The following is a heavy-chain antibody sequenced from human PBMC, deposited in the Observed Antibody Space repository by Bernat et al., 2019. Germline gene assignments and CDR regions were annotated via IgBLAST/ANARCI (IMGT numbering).Heavy chain of an antibody. J-gene: IGHJ4*02. CDR3: ARGGGVTPFDY. D-gene: IGHD3-16*01. V-gene: IGHV1-18*01. Sequence: QFHLVQSGAGGKKLGPSVRVSSKPSGYPFTNYPVPWVRQPPGQGLEWMGWISAYNGNRNYAQTFQGRVTMTTDTSTNTAYMELRSLRSDDTALYYCARGGGVTPFDYWGQGALVTVSS. CDR1: GYPFTNYP. CDR2: ISAYNGNR.